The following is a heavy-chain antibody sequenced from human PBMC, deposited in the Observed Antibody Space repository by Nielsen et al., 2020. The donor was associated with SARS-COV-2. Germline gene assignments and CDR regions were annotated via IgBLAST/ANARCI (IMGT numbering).Heavy chain of an antibody. D-gene: IGHD2-21*02. J-gene: IGHJ4*02. CDR3: ARDRGYCGGDCYSLNYFDY. CDR2: INPSGGST. Sequence: ASVKVSCKASGYMFTSYYMHWVRQAPGQGLEWMGIINPSGGSTSYAQKFQGRVSMTTDTSTSTFYMELSSLRSEDTAVYYCARDRGYCGGDCYSLNYFDYWGQGTLVTVSS. CDR1: GYMFTSYY. V-gene: IGHV1-46*01.